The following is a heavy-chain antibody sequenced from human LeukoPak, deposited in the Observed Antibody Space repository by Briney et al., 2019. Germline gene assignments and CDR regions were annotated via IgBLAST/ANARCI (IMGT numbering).Heavy chain of an antibody. Sequence: SETLSLTCTVSGGSISVYYWTWLRQPPGKGLEWIGYIYYTGSTNYNPSLKSRVTISVDTSKNQFSLNLSSVTAADTALYYCARFDRDGYNLDYWGQGTLVTVSS. V-gene: IGHV4-59*01. CDR2: IYYTGST. J-gene: IGHJ4*02. CDR3: ARFDRDGYNLDY. CDR1: GGSISVYY. D-gene: IGHD5-24*01.